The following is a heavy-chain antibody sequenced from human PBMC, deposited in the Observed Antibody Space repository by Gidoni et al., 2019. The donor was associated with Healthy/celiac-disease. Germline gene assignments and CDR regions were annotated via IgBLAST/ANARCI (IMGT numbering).Heavy chain of an antibody. V-gene: IGHV4-34*01. CDR1: GGSFSGYY. Sequence: QVQLQQWGAGLLKPSETLSLTCAVYGGSFSGYYWSWIRQPPGKGLEWIGEINHSGSTNYNPSLKSRVTISVDTSKNQFSLKLSSVTAADTAVYYCARSGFIAAQFDYWGQGTLVTVSS. CDR2: INHSGST. CDR3: ARSGFIAAQFDY. J-gene: IGHJ4*02. D-gene: IGHD6-6*01.